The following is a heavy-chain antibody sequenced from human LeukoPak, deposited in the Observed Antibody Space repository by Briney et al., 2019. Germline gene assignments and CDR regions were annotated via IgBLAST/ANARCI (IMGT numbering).Heavy chain of an antibody. CDR3: AREGNVLMVYSSGYFDY. CDR1: GFTFSSYA. J-gene: IGHJ4*02. D-gene: IGHD2-8*01. V-gene: IGHV3-23*01. CDR2: ISGSGGST. Sequence: GGSLRLSCAASGFTFSSYAMSWVRQAPGKGLEWVSAISGSGGSTYYADSVKGRFTISRDNSKNTLYLQMNSLRAEDTAVYYCAREGNVLMVYSSGYFDYWGQGTLVTVSS.